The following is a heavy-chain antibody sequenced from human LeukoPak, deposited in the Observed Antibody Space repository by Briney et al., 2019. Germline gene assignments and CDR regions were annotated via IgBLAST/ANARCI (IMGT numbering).Heavy chain of an antibody. CDR2: IYSGGST. J-gene: IGHJ4*02. V-gene: IGHV3-53*05. CDR1: GFTVSSNY. D-gene: IGHD3-22*01. CDR3: ARVLSYYDSSGYFDY. Sequence: GGSLRLSCAASGFTVSSNYMSWVRQAPGKGLEWVSVIYSGGSTYYADSVKGRFTISRDNSKNTLYLQMNSLRAEDTAVYYCARVLSYYDSSGYFDYWGQGTLVTVSS.